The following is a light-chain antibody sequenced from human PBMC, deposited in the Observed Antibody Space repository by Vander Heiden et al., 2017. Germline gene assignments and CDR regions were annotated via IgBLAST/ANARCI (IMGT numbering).Light chain of an antibody. Sequence: QSVLTQPPSASGAPGQWVTISCSGSSSNIGNGYVYWYQQLPGTAPKLRIYTNTQRPSGVPDRFSGSKSGASASLAISGLRSEDEADYYCAAWDDSLSGPVFGGGTKLTVL. CDR3: AAWDDSLSGPV. V-gene: IGLV1-47*02. CDR2: TNT. J-gene: IGLJ3*02. CDR1: SSNIGNGY.